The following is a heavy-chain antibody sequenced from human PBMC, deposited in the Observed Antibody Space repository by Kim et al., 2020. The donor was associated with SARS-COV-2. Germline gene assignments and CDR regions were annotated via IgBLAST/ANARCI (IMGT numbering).Heavy chain of an antibody. CDR3: ARDGTSDDSSGYPY. D-gene: IGHD3-22*01. J-gene: IGHJ4*02. Sequence: YSQKFQGRVTITRDTSASTTYMELSSLRSEDTAVYYCARDGTSDDSSGYPYWGQGTLVTVSS. V-gene: IGHV1-3*01.